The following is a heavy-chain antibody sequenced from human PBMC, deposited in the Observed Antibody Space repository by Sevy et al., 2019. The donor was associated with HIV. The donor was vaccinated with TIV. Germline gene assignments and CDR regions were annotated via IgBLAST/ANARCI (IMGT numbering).Heavy chain of an antibody. CDR2: FDPEDGET. D-gene: IGHD2-15*01. CDR3: ATRLAYCSGGSCYYVY. Sequence: ASVKVSCKVSGYTLTELSMHWVRQAPGKGLELMGGFDPEDGETIYAQTFQGRVTMTEDTSTDTAYMELSSLRSEDTAVYYCATRLAYCSGGSCYYVYWGQGTLVTVSS. CDR1: GYTLTELS. J-gene: IGHJ4*02. V-gene: IGHV1-24*01.